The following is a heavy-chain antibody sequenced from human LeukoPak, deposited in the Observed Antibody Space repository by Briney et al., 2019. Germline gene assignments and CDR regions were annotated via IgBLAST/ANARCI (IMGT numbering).Heavy chain of an antibody. CDR2: ISYDGSNK. CDR1: GFTVSSNY. Sequence: GGSLRLSCAASGFTVSSNYMSWVRQAPGKGLEWVAVISYDGSNKYYADSVKGRFTISRDNSKNTLYLQMNSLRAEDTAVYYCAKTEEGYWGQGTLVTVSS. V-gene: IGHV3-30*18. CDR3: AKTEEGY. J-gene: IGHJ4*02.